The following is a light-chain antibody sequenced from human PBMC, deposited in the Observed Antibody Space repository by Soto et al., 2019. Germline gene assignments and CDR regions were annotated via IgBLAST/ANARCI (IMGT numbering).Light chain of an antibody. CDR3: MQALQTQT. CDR1: QRLLHINGYNY. J-gene: IGKJ1*01. CDR2: XGS. V-gene: IGKV2-28*01. Sequence: DIVMTQSPLSLPGTPVEPASICFXSSQRLLHINGYNYLDLYLXXPRQSTXXXIYXGSNRASGVPDRFSGSGSGTDFTMKISRVEAEDVGVYCCMQALQTQTFGQGTKVEIK.